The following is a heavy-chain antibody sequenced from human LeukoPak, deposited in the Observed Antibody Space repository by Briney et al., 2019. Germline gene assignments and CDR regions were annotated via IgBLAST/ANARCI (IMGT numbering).Heavy chain of an antibody. CDR2: ISGSGGST. Sequence: GGSLRLSCAASGFTFSCYAMSWVRQAPGKGLEWVSAISGSGGSTYYADSVKGRFTISRDNSKNTLYLQMNSLRAEDTAVYYCAKDFGNCGGDCYYFDYWGQGTLVTVSS. CDR1: GFTFSCYA. D-gene: IGHD2-21*01. V-gene: IGHV3-23*01. J-gene: IGHJ4*02. CDR3: AKDFGNCGGDCYYFDY.